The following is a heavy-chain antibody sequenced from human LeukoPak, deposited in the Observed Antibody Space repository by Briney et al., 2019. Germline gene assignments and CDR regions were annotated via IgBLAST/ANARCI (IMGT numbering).Heavy chain of an antibody. CDR2: ISGSGGST. J-gene: IGHJ6*03. CDR1: GFTFSSYG. D-gene: IGHD6-13*01. Sequence: HSGGTLRLSCAASGFTFSSYGVSWVRQAPGKGLEWVSSISGSGGSTYYADSVKGRFTISRDNSKNTLYLQMNSLRAEGTAVYYCARSSYSSSWYTQSFLSDYYMDVWGKGTTVTVSS. V-gene: IGHV3-23*01. CDR3: ARSSYSSSWYTQSFLSDYYMDV.